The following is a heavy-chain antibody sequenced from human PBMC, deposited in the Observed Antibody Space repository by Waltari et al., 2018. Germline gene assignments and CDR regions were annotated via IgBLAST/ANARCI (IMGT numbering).Heavy chain of an antibody. J-gene: IGHJ6*02. Sequence: DVQLLESGGGLVQPGGSLRLSCAASGFTFSSYAMSWVRQAPGKWLGWVSAISGSGGSTYYADPVKGRFTISRDNSKNTLYMKMNSLRAEDTAVYYCAKKGEGSSWLYYYYGMDVWGQGTTVTVSS. CDR2: ISGSGGST. D-gene: IGHD6-13*01. V-gene: IGHV3-23*01. CDR1: GFTFSSYA. CDR3: AKKGEGSSWLYYYYGMDV.